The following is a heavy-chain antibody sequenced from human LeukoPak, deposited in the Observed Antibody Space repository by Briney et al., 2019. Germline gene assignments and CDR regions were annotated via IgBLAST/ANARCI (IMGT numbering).Heavy chain of an antibody. CDR2: INHSGST. J-gene: IGHJ4*02. V-gene: IGHV4-34*01. CDR1: GGSFSGYY. CDR3: ARDLGLKFPFDY. Sequence: PSETLSLTCGVYGGSFSGYYWSWIRQPPGKGLEWIGEINHSGSTNYNPSLKSRVTISVDTSKNQFSLKLSSVTAADTAVYYCARDLGLKFPFDYWGQGTLVTVSS.